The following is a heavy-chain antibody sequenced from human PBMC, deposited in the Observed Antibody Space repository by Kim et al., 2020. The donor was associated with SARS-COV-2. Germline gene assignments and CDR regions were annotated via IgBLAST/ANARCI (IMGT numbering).Heavy chain of an antibody. D-gene: IGHD6-19*01. V-gene: IGHV4-59*13. CDR1: GSSISDYY. CDR2: IYSGHT. CDR3: ARFGPGWDTVK. Sequence: SETLSLTCTVSGSSISDYYWSWIRQPPWKGLECIGYIYSGHTDYSPSLKSRATISVDTSRTQVSLILRSVTAADTAIYFGARFGPGWDTVKWGQGTLLT. J-gene: IGHJ4*02.